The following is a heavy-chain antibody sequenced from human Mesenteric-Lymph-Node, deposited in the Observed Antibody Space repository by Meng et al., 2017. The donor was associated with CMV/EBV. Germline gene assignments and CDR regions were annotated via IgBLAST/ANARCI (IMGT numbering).Heavy chain of an antibody. D-gene: IGHD3-3*01. CDR3: ARSITIFGVDLTLDYYYYGLDV. V-gene: IGHV4-39*07. CDR1: GGSISSSSYY. CDR2: IYDNGNT. J-gene: IGHJ6*02. Sequence: SETLSLTCTVSGGSISSSSYYWGWIRQPPGKGLEWIGSIYDNGNTYYNPSPKSRVTISADTSKNQFSLKLSSVTAADTAVYYCARSITIFGVDLTLDYYYYGLDVWGQGTTVTVSS.